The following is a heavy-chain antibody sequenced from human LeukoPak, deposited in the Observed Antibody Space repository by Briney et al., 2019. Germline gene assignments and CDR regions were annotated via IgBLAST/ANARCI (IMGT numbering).Heavy chain of an antibody. J-gene: IGHJ6*02. CDR3: ARDLYYDSSGYTDYYYYGMDV. V-gene: IGHV1-46*01. D-gene: IGHD3-22*01. Sequence: ASVKVSCKASGYTFTSYYMHWVRQAPGQGLELMGIINPSGGSTSYAQKFQGRVTMTRDTSTSTVYMELSSLRSEDTAVYYCARDLYYDSSGYTDYYYYGMDVWGQGTTVTVSS. CDR2: INPSGGST. CDR1: GYTFTSYY.